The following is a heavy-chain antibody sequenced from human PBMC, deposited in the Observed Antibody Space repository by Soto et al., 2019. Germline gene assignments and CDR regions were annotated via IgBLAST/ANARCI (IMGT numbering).Heavy chain of an antibody. D-gene: IGHD3-10*01. J-gene: IGHJ6*02. CDR2: ISGDGNSI. CDR3: ARGFDLQYGLDV. Sequence: EVPLVESGGGLVQRGGSVRLSCAASGFTLSIYSMNWVRQAPRKGLEWLSYISGDGNSIYYADSVKGRFTISRDNVKNSLYLQMNSLRDEDTSVYYCARGFDLQYGLDVWGQGTTVTVSS. V-gene: IGHV3-48*02. CDR1: GFTLSIYS.